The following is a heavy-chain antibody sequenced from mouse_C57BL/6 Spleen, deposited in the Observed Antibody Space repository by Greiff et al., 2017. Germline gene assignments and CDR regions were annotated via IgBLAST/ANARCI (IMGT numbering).Heavy chain of an antibody. CDR3: ARGLYYFDY. V-gene: IGHV5-6*01. CDR1: GFTFSSYG. Sequence: EVQLVESGGDLVKPGGSLKLSCAASGFTFSSYGMSWVRQTPDKRLEWVATISSGGSYTYYPDSVKGRFTISRDNAKNTLYLQMGSLKSEDTAMYYCARGLYYFDYWGQGTTLTVSS. J-gene: IGHJ2*01. CDR2: ISSGGSYT.